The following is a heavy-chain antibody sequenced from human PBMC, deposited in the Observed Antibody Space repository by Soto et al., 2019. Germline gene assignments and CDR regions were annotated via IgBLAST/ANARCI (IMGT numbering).Heavy chain of an antibody. V-gene: IGHV4-31*03. J-gene: IGHJ4*02. Sequence: SETLSLTCTVSGGSINSGGYYWSWIRQYPGKGLEWIGYIYHSGSTYCNPSLKSRVTISVDTSKNQFSLKLNSVTAADTAVYYCARVATVTTYYFDYWGQGSLVTVSS. CDR3: ARVATVTTYYFDY. CDR1: GGSINSGGYY. D-gene: IGHD4-17*01. CDR2: IYHSGST.